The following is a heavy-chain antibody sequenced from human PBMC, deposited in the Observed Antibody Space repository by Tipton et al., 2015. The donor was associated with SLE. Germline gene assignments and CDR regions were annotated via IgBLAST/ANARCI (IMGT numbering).Heavy chain of an antibody. D-gene: IGHD6-13*01. CDR3: ARETAAASFDY. J-gene: IGHJ4*02. CDR1: GFTFSSYS. CDR2: ISSSSSTI. V-gene: IGHV3-48*01. Sequence: GSLRLSCAASGFTFSSYSMNWVRQAPGKGLEWVSYISSSSSTIYYADSVKGRFTISRDNAKNSLYLQMNSLRAEDTAVYYCARETAAASFDYWGQGTLVTVSS.